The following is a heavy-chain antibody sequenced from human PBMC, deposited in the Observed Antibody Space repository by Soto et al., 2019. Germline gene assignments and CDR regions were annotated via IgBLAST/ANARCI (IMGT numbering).Heavy chain of an antibody. Sequence: GSLRLSCAASGFTFSSYSMNWVRQAPGKGLEWVSSISSSSSYIYYADSVKGRFTISRDNAKNSLYLQMNSLRAEDTAVYYCARFGVTGTTVYYYGMDVWGQGTTVTVSS. CDR2: ISSSSSYI. J-gene: IGHJ6*02. V-gene: IGHV3-21*01. CDR3: ARFGVTGTTVYYYGMDV. D-gene: IGHD1-20*01. CDR1: GFTFSSYS.